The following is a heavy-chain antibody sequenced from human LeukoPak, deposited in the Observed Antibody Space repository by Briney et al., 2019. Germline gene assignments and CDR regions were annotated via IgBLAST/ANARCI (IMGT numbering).Heavy chain of an antibody. D-gene: IGHD3-9*01. CDR1: GFTFSSYA. CDR3: ARDRPPLLYFDWPTGWFDP. CDR2: ISYDGSNK. V-gene: IGHV3-30*01. J-gene: IGHJ5*02. Sequence: PGRSLRLSSAASGFTFSSYAMHWVRQAPGKGLEWVAVISYDGSNKYYADSVKGRSTISRDNSKNTLYLQMNSLRAEDTAVYYCARDRPPLLYFDWPTGWFDPWGQGTLVTVSS.